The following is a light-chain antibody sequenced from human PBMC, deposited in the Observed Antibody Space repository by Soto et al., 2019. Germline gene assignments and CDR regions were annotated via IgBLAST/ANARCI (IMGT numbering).Light chain of an antibody. CDR1: QAIRND. J-gene: IGKJ2*01. CDR2: AAS. V-gene: IGKV1-17*01. Sequence: DIQMTQSPSSLSASVGDTVTITCRASQAIRNDLGWYQQKPGEAPKRLIYAASYLQDGVPSRFSGSGSGTEFTFTISSLQPEDFGSYYCLQHHGSPYTFGQGTKMEI. CDR3: LQHHGSPYT.